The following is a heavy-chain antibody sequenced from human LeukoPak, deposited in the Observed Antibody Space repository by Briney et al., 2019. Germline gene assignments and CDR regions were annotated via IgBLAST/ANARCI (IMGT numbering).Heavy chain of an antibody. D-gene: IGHD3/OR15-3a*01. J-gene: IGHJ4*02. Sequence: ASVKVSCKASGYTFTGYYMHWVRQAPGQGLEWMGRINPISDGTNYAQKFQGRVTMTRDTSISTAYMELSRLRSDDTAVYYCARVSEGTENYWGQGTLVTVSS. V-gene: IGHV1-2*06. CDR1: GYTFTGYY. CDR3: ARVSEGTENY. CDR2: INPISDGT.